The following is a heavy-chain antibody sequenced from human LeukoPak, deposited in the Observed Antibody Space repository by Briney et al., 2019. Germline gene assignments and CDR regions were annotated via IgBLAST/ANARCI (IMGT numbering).Heavy chain of an antibody. D-gene: IGHD3-22*01. V-gene: IGHV1-2*02. CDR1: GYTFTGYY. CDR2: INPNSGGT. J-gene: IGHJ4*02. Sequence: ASVKVSCKASGYTFTGYYMYWVRQAPGQGLEWMGWINPNSGGTNYAQKFQGRVTMTRDTSISTAYMELSRLRSDDTAVYYCARGPAVVVVIKGRFDYWGQGTLVTVSS. CDR3: ARGPAVVVVIKGRFDY.